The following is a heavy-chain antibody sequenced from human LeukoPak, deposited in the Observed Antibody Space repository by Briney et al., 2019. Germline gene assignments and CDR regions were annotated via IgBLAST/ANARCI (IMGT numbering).Heavy chain of an antibody. D-gene: IGHD5-12*01. CDR3: ARGGGYSGYDGATDYYYGMDV. CDR1: GYTFTGYH. J-gene: IGHJ6*02. Sequence: ASVKVSCKASGYTFTGYHMHWVRQAPGQGLEWMGWINPNSGGTNYAQKFQGWVTMTRDTSISTAYMELSRLRSDDTAVYYCARGGGYSGYDGATDYYYGMDVWGQGTTVTVSS. CDR2: INPNSGGT. V-gene: IGHV1-2*04.